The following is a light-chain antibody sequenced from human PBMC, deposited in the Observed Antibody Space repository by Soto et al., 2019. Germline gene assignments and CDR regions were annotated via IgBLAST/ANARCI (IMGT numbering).Light chain of an antibody. Sequence: DIQVTQSPSTLSAFVGDRVTITCRASQTISYWLAWYQQKPGKAPKLLIYDAYSLQSGVPSRFSGSRSGTEFTLTISSLQPDDFATYYCQQYFRYYTFGQGTKVQIK. J-gene: IGKJ2*01. CDR2: DAY. V-gene: IGKV1-5*01. CDR3: QQYFRYYT. CDR1: QTISYW.